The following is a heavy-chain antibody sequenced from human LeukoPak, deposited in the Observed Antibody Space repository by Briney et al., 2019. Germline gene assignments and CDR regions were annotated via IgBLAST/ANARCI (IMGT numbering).Heavy chain of an antibody. CDR1: GFTFSSYS. D-gene: IGHD3-9*01. J-gene: IGHJ4*02. CDR2: ISSSSSYI. Sequence: GGSLRLSCAASGFTFSSYSMNWVRQAPGRGLEWVSSISSSSSYIYYIDSVKGRFTISRDNAKNSLYLQMNSLRAEDTAVYYCAKVLSLRHFDWVLYIDHWGQGTLVTVSS. V-gene: IGHV3-21*01. CDR3: AKVLSLRHFDWVLYIDH.